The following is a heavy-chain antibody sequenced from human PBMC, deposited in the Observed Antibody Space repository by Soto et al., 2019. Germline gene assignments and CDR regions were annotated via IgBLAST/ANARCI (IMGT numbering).Heavy chain of an antibody. V-gene: IGHV1-3*01. D-gene: IGHD3-22*01. CDR2: INAGNGNT. CDR1: GYSFTIYS. J-gene: IGHJ4*02. Sequence: ASVKVSCKAAGYSFTIYSMHWVRQAPGQGLEWMGWINAGNGNTKDSQKFQGRVTITRDTSASTAYMELSSLRSEDTAVYYCARDYGYDRNGYFPHYFDYWGEGSVVTVSS. CDR3: ARDYGYDRNGYFPHYFDY.